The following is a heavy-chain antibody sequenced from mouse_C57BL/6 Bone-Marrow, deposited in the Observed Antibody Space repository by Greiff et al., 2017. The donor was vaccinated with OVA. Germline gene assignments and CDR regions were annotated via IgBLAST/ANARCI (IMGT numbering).Heavy chain of an antibody. J-gene: IGHJ4*01. D-gene: IGHD2-1*01. CDR3: TLLWSLYYYAMDY. V-gene: IGHV14-4*01. CDR1: GFNIKDDY. Sequence: EVQLQQSGAELVRPGASVKLSCIASGFNIKDDYMHWVKQRPEQGLEWIGWIDPENGDTEYASKFQGKATITADTSSNTAYLQLSSLTSEDTAVYYCTLLWSLYYYAMDYWGQGTSVTVSS. CDR2: IDPENGDT.